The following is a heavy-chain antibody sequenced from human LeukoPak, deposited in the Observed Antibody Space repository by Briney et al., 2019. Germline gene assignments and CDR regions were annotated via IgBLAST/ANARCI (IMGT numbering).Heavy chain of an antibody. J-gene: IGHJ4*02. CDR2: IYHSGST. CDR3: ARAPGFDYFDY. CDR1: GYSISSGYY. Sequence: PSETLSLTCAVSGYSISSGYYWGWIRQPPGKGLEWIGSIYHSGSTYYNPSLKSRVTISVDTSKNQFSLKLSSVTAADTAAYYCARAPGFDYFDYWGQGTLVTVSS. V-gene: IGHV4-38-2*01.